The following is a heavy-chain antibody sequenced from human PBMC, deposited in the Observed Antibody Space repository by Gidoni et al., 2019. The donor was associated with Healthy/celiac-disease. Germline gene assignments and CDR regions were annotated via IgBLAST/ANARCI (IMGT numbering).Heavy chain of an antibody. CDR3: ARDPYSSRHKGFDP. V-gene: IGHV4-61*02. Sequence: QVQLQESGPGLVKPSQTLSLTCTVSGGSISRGSYYWSWIRQPAGKGLEWIGRIYTSGSTNYNPSLKSRVTISVDTSKNQFSLKLSSVTAADTAVYYCARDPYSSRHKGFDPWGQGTLVTVAS. CDR2: IYTSGST. CDR1: GGSISRGSYY. J-gene: IGHJ5*02. D-gene: IGHD6-13*01.